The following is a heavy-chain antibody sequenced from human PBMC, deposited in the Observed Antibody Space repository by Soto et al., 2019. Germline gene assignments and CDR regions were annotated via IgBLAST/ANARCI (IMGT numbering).Heavy chain of an antibody. CDR1: GFTFSSYS. CDR3: ARDMDTAMEIGNAFDI. CDR2: ISSSSSTI. Sequence: EVQLVESGGGLVQPGGSLRLSCAASGFTFSSYSMNWVRQAPGKGLEWVSYISSSSSTIYYADSVKGRFTISRDNAKNSLYLQMNSLRDEDTAVYYCARDMDTAMEIGNAFDIWGQWTMVTVSS. D-gene: IGHD5-18*01. V-gene: IGHV3-48*02. J-gene: IGHJ3*02.